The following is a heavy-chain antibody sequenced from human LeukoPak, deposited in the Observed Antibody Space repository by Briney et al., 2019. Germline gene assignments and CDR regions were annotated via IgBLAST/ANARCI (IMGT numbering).Heavy chain of an antibody. J-gene: IGHJ5*02. V-gene: IGHV3-30*04. CDR1: GFTFTTYA. CDR3: ARVLRGYWGRYGWFDP. D-gene: IGHD2-21*02. CDR2: ISFDDGTTK. Sequence: GGSLRLSCAASGFTFTTYAMHWVRQAPGKGLEWVAFISFDDGTTKYYADSVKGRFTISRDSSKNTLYLQMNSLRAEDTAVYYCARVLRGYWGRYGWFDPWGQGTLVTVSS.